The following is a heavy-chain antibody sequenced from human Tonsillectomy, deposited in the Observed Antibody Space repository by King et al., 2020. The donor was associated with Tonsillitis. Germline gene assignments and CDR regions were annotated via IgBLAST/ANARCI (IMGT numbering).Heavy chain of an antibody. CDR2: ISGSGGST. J-gene: IGHJ6*02. V-gene: IGHV3-23*04. D-gene: IGHD3-10*01. CDR1: GFTVSRYA. CDR3: AKDGSARVYYYYGMDV. Sequence: VQLVESGGGLVQPGGSLRLSCAASGFTVSRYAISWVRQAPGKGLEWVSAISGSGGSTYYADSVKGRFTISGDNSKNTLYLQMNSLRAEDTAVYYCAKDGSARVYYYYGMDVWGQGTTVTVSS.